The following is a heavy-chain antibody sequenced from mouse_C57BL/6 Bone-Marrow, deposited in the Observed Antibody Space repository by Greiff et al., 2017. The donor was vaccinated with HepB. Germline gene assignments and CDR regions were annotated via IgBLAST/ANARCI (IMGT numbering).Heavy chain of an antibody. D-gene: IGHD2-1*01. J-gene: IGHJ3*01. CDR3: ARSGYYGNYVRFAY. CDR2: IYPRSGNT. Sequence: QVQLQQSGAELARPGASVKLSCKASGYTFTSYGISWVKQRTGQGLEWIGEIYPRSGNTYYNEKFKGKATLTADKSSSTAYMELRSLTSEDSAVYLCARSGYYGNYVRFAYWGQGTLVTVSA. CDR1: GYTFTSYG. V-gene: IGHV1-81*01.